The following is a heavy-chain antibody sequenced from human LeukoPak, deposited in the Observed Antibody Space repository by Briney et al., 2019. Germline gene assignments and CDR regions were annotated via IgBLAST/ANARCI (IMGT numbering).Heavy chain of an antibody. V-gene: IGHV1-46*01. CDR2: INPSGGST. D-gene: IGHD3-16*02. CDR1: GYTFTSYY. Sequence: ASVKVSCKASGYTFTSYYMHWVRQAPGQGLEWMGIINPSGGSTSYAQKFQGRVTMTRDTSTSTVYMELSSLRSEDTAVYYCARDLGGYVWGSYRYLGYWGQGTLVTVSS. J-gene: IGHJ4*02. CDR3: ARDLGGYVWGSYRYLGY.